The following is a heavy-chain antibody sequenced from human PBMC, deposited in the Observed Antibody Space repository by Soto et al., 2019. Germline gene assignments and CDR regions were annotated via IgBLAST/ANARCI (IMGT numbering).Heavy chain of an antibody. CDR1: GRSISRYS. D-gene: IGHD2-2*01. CDR2: IYYSGST. V-gene: IGHV4-59*01. J-gene: IGHJ6*02. Sequence: SESLSLTCTVSGRSISRYSCSWMRQPPGKGLEWIGYIYYSGSTNYNPSLKSRVTISVDTSKNQFSLMQSPGTAANTPAYYYERTVSALRSFYFYGMYVWGQETPVTDSS. CDR3: ERTVSALRSFYFYGMYV.